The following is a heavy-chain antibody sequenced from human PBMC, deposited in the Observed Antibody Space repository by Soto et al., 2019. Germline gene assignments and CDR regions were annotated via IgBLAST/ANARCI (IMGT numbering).Heavy chain of an antibody. CDR3: ARGVDAGVDV. J-gene: IGHJ6*02. V-gene: IGHV1-8*01. Sequence: QVQLVQSGAEVTKPGASVKVSCKASGYTFTSYDINWVRQATGQGLEWMGWMSPNSGATGYAQKFQGRVTMTRDTSISKAYMELSNLRSEDTALYYCARGVDAGVDVWGQGSTATVSS. CDR2: MSPNSGAT. CDR1: GYTFTSYD. D-gene: IGHD1-1*01.